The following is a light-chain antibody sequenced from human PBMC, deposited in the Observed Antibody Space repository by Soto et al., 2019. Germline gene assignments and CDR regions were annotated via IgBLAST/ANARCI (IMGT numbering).Light chain of an antibody. CDR2: WAS. J-gene: IGKJ1*01. CDR1: QSVLYNSNNKNY. CDR3: QHYNSYSEA. Sequence: DIVMTQSPDSLAVSLGERATINCKSSQSVLYNSNNKNYLAWYQHKPEQPPKLLIYWASTRESGVPDRFSGSGSGTEFTLTISSLQPDDFATYYCQHYNSYSEAFGQGTKVDIK. V-gene: IGKV4-1*01.